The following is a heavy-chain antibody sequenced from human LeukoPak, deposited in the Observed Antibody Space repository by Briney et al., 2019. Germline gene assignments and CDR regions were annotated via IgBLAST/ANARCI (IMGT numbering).Heavy chain of an antibody. CDR1: GYTLTELS. Sequence: ASVTVSCKVSGYTLTELSMHWVRQAPGKGLEWMGGFDPEDGETIYAQKFQGRVTMTEDTSADTAYMELSSLRSEDTAVYYCATGGVIVGPGYYGMDVWGQGTTVTVSS. CDR2: FDPEDGET. D-gene: IGHD3-22*01. V-gene: IGHV1-24*01. J-gene: IGHJ6*02. CDR3: ATGGVIVGPGYYGMDV.